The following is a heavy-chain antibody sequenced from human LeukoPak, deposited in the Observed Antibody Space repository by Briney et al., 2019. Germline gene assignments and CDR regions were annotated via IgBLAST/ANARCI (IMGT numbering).Heavy chain of an antibody. CDR3: ARDWDYYDSSGYYWFGP. D-gene: IGHD3-22*01. J-gene: IGHJ5*02. CDR2: ISYDGSNK. V-gene: IGHV3-30-3*01. CDR1: GFTFSSYV. Sequence: PGRSLRLSCAASGFTFSSYVMHWVRQAPGKGLEWVAVISYDGSNKYYADSVKGRFTISRDNAKNSLYLQMNSLRAEDTALYHCARDWDYYDSSGYYWFGPWGQGTLVTVSS.